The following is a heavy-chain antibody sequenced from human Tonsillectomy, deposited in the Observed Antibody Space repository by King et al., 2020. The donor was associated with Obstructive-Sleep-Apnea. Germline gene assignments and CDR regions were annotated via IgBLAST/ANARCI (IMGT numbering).Heavy chain of an antibody. V-gene: IGHV4-4*02. CDR1: GGSISSSNW. D-gene: IGHD6-13*01. CDR2: IYHSGST. J-gene: IGHJ4*02. Sequence: VKLPESGPGLVKPSGTLSLTCAVSGGSISSSNWWSWVRQPPGKGLEWIGEIYHSGSTNYNPSLKSRVTISVDKTKNQFSLKLSTVTAADTAVYYCARVLIAAAGLDYWGQGTLVTVSS. CDR3: ARVLIAAAGLDY.